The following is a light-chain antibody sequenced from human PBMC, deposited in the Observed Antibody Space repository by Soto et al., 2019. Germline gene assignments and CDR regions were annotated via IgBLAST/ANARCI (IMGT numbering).Light chain of an antibody. V-gene: IGKV3-11*01. CDR1: QRIXIL. CDR3: QQRRKGTIT. CDR2: CAT. Sequence: IVLTKSPATLSVSPGESPTLSCRASQRIXILFGWYQQKPGQAPRILXHCATTMATGSPARFSGSGSATDFTRTISSLDPEYFSGYYCQQRRKGTITVGQGTRLEIK. J-gene: IGKJ5*01.